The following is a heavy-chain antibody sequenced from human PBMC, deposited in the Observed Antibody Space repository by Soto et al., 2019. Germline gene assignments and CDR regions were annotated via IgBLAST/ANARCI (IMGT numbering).Heavy chain of an antibody. CDR3: TTPPRYCGGDCYHY. CDR2: IKSKTDGGTT. Sequence: GGSLRLSCAASGFTFSNAWMSWVRQAPGKGLEWVGRIKSKTDGGTTDYAAPVKGRFTISRDDSKNTLYLQMNSLKTEDTAVYYCTTPPRYCGGDCYHYWGQGALVTVSS. V-gene: IGHV3-15*01. CDR1: GFTFSNAW. J-gene: IGHJ4*02. D-gene: IGHD2-21*02.